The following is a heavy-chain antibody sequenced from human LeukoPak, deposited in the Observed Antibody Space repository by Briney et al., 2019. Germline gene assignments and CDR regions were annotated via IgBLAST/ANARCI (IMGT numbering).Heavy chain of an antibody. J-gene: IGHJ1*01. CDR2: IYPGDSDT. D-gene: IGHD2-21*02. CDR1: GYSFTSYW. V-gene: IGHV5-51*01. CDR3: ARPLPAYCGGDCYPEYFQH. Sequence: GESLKISCKGSGYSFTSYWIGWVRQMPGKGLEWMGIIYPGDSDTRYSPSFQGQVTISADKSICTAYLQWSSLKASDTAMYYCARPLPAYCGGDCYPEYFQHWGQGTLVTVSS.